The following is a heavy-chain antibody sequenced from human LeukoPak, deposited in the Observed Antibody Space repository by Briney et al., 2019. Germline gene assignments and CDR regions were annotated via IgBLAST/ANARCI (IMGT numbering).Heavy chain of an antibody. CDR1: GFTFSSYS. J-gene: IGHJ4*02. D-gene: IGHD5-18*01. Sequence: GGSLRLSCAAPGFTFSSYSMNWVRQAPGKGLEWVSSIGSSSSYIYYADSVKGRFTISRDNAKNSLYLQMNSLRAEDTAVYYCARWNTGDYWGQGTLVTVSS. CDR2: IGSSSSYI. V-gene: IGHV3-21*01. CDR3: ARWNTGDY.